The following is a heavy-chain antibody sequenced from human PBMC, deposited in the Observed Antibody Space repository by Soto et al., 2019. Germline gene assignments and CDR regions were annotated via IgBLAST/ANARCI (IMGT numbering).Heavy chain of an antibody. J-gene: IGHJ6*02. CDR2: IYYSGST. CDR3: ARVIEAVAGGPNYGMDV. V-gene: IGHV4-59*01. Sequence: LETLSLTCTVSGGSISSYYWSWIRQPPGKGLEWIGYIYYSGSTNYNPSLKSRVTISVDTSKNQFSLKLSSVTAADTAVYYCARVIEAVAGGPNYGMDVWGQGTTVTVSS. D-gene: IGHD6-19*01. CDR1: GGSISSYY.